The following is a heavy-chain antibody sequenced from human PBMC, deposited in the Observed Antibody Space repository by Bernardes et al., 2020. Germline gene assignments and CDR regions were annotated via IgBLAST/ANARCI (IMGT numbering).Heavy chain of an antibody. CDR3: ARSLHGAMDY. Sequence: GWSLRLSCAASGFSFSTSWMNWVRQAPGKGLEWVANIKQDGSEKYYVDSVKGRFTISRDNAKNSLYLQMNRLRAEDTAVYYCARSLHGAMDYWGQGTLVTVSS. D-gene: IGHD1-26*01. CDR2: IKQDGSEK. J-gene: IGHJ4*02. CDR1: GFSFSTSW. V-gene: IGHV3-7*01.